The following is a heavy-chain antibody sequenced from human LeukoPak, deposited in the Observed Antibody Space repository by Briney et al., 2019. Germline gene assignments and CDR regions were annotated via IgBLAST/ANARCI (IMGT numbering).Heavy chain of an antibody. D-gene: IGHD3-22*01. J-gene: IGHJ4*02. CDR1: GFTFSSYS. CDR3: ARGGITLIVV. V-gene: IGHV3-21*01. CDR2: ISSSSSYI. Sequence: PGGSLRLSCAASGFTFSSYSMNWVRQAPGKGLEWVSSISSSSSYIYYADSVKGRFTISRDNAKNSLYLQMNSLRADDTAVYYCARGGITLIVVWGQGTLVTDSS.